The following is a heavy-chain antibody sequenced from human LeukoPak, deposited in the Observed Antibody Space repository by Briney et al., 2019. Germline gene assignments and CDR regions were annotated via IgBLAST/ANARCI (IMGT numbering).Heavy chain of an antibody. D-gene: IGHD5-18*01. J-gene: IGHJ4*02. Sequence: KSGGSLRLSCAASEFTFSSYFMNWVRQAPGKGLEWVSSISSGSTYIYYADSVKGRFTISRDNAKNSLYLQMNSLRAEDTAVYYCARGYSYGASGFDYWGQGTLVTVSS. CDR2: ISSGSTYI. CDR3: ARGYSYGASGFDY. V-gene: IGHV3-21*01. CDR1: EFTFSSYF.